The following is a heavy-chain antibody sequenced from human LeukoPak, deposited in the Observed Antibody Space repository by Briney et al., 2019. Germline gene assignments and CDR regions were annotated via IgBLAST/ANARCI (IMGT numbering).Heavy chain of an antibody. CDR3: ARDLRGLGDFFDY. Sequence: ASVKVSCKTSGNPFTGYYMHWVRQAPGQGLEWMGWINLDSGGTNYGQKFQGRVTMTRDTSISTAYMELSGLTSDDTAVYYCARDLRGLGDFFDYWGQGTLVTVSS. D-gene: IGHD3-10*01. J-gene: IGHJ4*02. V-gene: IGHV1-2*02. CDR1: GNPFTGYY. CDR2: INLDSGGT.